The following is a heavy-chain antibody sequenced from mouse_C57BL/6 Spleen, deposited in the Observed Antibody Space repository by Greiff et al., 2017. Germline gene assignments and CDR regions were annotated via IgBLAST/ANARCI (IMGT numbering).Heavy chain of an antibody. V-gene: IGHV1-5*01. CDR1: GYTFTSYW. Sequence: VQLQQSGTVLARPGASVKMSCKTSGYTFTSYWMHWVKQRPGQGLEWIGAIYPGNSDTSYNQKFKGKAKLTAVTSASTAYMELSSLTNEDSAVYYCTKSLITTVVEDFDYWGQGTTLTVSS. CDR3: TKSLITTVVEDFDY. D-gene: IGHD1-1*01. J-gene: IGHJ2*01. CDR2: IYPGNSDT.